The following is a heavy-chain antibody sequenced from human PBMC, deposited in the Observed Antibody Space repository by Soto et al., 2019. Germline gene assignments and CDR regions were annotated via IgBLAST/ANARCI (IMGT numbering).Heavy chain of an antibody. D-gene: IGHD2-8*01. CDR1: GGSISSGGYY. Sequence: QVQLQESGPGLVKPSQTLSLTCTVSGGSISSGGYYWSWIRQHPGKGLEWIGYIYYSGSTYYNPSLKSRVTISVDTSKNQFSLKLISVTAADTAVYYCARETLGYCTNGVCMNWFDPWGQGTLVTVSS. CDR3: ARETLGYCTNGVCMNWFDP. CDR2: IYYSGST. V-gene: IGHV4-31*03. J-gene: IGHJ5*02.